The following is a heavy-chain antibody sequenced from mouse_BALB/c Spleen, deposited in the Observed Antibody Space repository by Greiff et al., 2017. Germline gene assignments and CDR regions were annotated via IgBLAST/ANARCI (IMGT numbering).Heavy chain of an antibody. Sequence: QVQLQQSGAELMKPGASVKISCKATGYTFSSYWIEWVKQRPGHGLEWIGEILPGSGSTNYNEKFKGKSTFTADTSSNTAYMQLSILTSEDSAVYYCARGGDAIDYWGQGTSVTVSS. CDR3: ARGGDAIDY. V-gene: IGHV1-9*01. CDR2: ILPGSGST. CDR1: GYTFSSYW. J-gene: IGHJ4*01.